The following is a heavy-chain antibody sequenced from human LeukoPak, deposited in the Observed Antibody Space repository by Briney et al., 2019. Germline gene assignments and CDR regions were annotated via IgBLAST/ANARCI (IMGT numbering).Heavy chain of an antibody. CDR1: GYTFTSYG. V-gene: IGHV1-18*01. CDR3: ARDPGGTEYYDFWSGYSDAFDI. J-gene: IGHJ3*02. Sequence: ASVKVSCKASGYTFTSYGISRVRQAPGQGLEWMGWISAYNGNTNYAQKLQGRVTMTTDTSTSTAYMELRSLRSDDTAVYYCARDPGGTEYYDFWSGYSDAFDIWGQGTMVTVSS. CDR2: ISAYNGNT. D-gene: IGHD3-3*01.